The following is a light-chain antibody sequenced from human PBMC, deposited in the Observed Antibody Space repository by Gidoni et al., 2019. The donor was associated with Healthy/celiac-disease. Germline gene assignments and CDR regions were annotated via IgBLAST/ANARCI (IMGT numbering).Light chain of an antibody. Sequence: IQLTQSPSSLSASVGDRVTITCRASQRISSYLNWYQQKPGKAPKLLIYAASSLQSGVPSRFSGSGSGTDFTLTISSLQPEDFATYYCQQSYSTRFTFGPGTKVDIK. CDR2: AAS. V-gene: IGKV1-39*01. J-gene: IGKJ3*01. CDR1: QRISSY. CDR3: QQSYSTRFT.